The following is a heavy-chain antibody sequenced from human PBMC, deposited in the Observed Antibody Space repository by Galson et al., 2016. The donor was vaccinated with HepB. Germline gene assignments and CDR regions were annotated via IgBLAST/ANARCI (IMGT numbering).Heavy chain of an antibody. CDR2: LYFGGRT. V-gene: IGHV4-39*01. Sequence: SETLSLTCTVSGASINSSSSYWGWIRQPPGKGLEWIGSLYFGGRTYYNPSLKSRVTISADTSNNQFSLKVSSVTAADTAGCYCARSRWENLDRWGQGTLVTVSS. CDR1: GASINSSSSY. J-gene: IGHJ5*02. D-gene: IGHD1-26*01. CDR3: ARSRWENLDR.